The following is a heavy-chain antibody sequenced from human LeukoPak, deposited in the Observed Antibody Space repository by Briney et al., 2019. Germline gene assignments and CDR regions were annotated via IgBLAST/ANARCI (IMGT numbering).Heavy chain of an antibody. D-gene: IGHD3-10*01. CDR1: GFTFSDYY. Sequence: GSLRLSCAASGFTFSDYYMSWIRQPPGKGLEWIGNIYYSGSTYYNPSLKSRVTISVDTSKNQFSLKLSSVTAADTAMYYCARLVWFEDRYFDYWGQGTLVTVSS. CDR3: ARLVWFEDRYFDY. CDR2: IYYSGST. J-gene: IGHJ4*02. V-gene: IGHV4-34*01.